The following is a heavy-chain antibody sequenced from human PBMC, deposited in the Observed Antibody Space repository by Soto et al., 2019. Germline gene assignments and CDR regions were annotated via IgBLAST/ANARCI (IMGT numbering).Heavy chain of an antibody. D-gene: IGHD3-3*01. CDR2: INAGNGNT. V-gene: IGHV1-3*01. J-gene: IGHJ4*02. Sequence: ASVKVSCKASGYTFTSYAMHWVRQAPGQRLEWMGWINAGNGNTKYSQKFQGRVTITRDTSASTAYMELSSLRSEDTAVYYCARGITIFGVNTAPIDDWGQGTLVTVSS. CDR3: ARGITIFGVNTAPIDD. CDR1: GYTFTSYA.